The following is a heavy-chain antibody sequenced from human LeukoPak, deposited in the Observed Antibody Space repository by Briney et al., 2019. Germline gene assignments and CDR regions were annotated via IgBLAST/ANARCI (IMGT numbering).Heavy chain of an antibody. V-gene: IGHV3-74*01. CDR3: ARDRYCSGNGCQDLGY. J-gene: IGHJ4*02. CDR1: GFTFSRYW. Sequence: GGSLRLSCAASGFTFSRYWMHWVRQAPGKGLVWVSRINIYGSSTIYADSVKGRFTISRDNAKNTLYLQMNNLRADDTAVYYCARDRYCSGNGCQDLGYWGQGALVTVSS. D-gene: IGHD2-15*01. CDR2: INIYGSST.